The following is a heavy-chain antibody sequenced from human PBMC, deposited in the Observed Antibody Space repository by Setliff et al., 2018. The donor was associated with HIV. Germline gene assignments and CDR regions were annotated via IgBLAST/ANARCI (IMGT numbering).Heavy chain of an antibody. D-gene: IGHD4-17*01. Sequence: SETLSLTCTVYGGSFSNYYTNWIRQPPGKGLEWIGELSPSGTTRSNPSLQSRVTISLDTSNNQFSLKLTSVTAADTGMYYCASFFVTTVTNQDYWGQGTPVTVSS. CDR3: ASFFVTTVTNQDY. V-gene: IGHV4-34*01. CDR2: LSPSGTT. CDR1: GGSFSNYY. J-gene: IGHJ4*02.